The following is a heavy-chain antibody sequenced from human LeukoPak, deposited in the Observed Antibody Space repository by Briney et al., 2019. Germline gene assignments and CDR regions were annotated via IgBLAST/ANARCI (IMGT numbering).Heavy chain of an antibody. CDR3: ARGVGQLVDY. Sequence: GGSLRLSCAASGFIFSNYWVSWARQAPGKGLEWVANIKQDGSEKYYVDSVKGRFTGSRDNAKTSLYLQMNSLRAEDTAVYYCARGVGQLVDYWGQGTLVTVSS. CDR2: IKQDGSEK. V-gene: IGHV3-7*01. J-gene: IGHJ4*02. D-gene: IGHD6-6*01. CDR1: GFIFSNYW.